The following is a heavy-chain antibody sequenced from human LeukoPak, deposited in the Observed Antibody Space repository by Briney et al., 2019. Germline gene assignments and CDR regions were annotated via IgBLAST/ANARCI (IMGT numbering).Heavy chain of an antibody. J-gene: IGHJ4*02. D-gene: IGHD4-17*01. CDR2: ISYDGSRK. V-gene: IGHV3-30*18. CDR3: AKDSQDYGLDY. Sequence: GGSLRLSCAASGFTFSSFGIHWVRQAPGKGLEWVTYISYDGSRKYYADSVKGRFTISRDNSKNTLYLLMNSLRVEDTAVYYCAKDSQDYGLDYWGQGTLVTVSS. CDR1: GFTFSSFG.